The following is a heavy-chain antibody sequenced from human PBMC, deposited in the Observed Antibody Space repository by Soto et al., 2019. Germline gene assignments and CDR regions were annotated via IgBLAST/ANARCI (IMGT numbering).Heavy chain of an antibody. Sequence: SETLSLTCTVSGGSISSYYWSWIRQPPGKGLEWIGYIYYSGSTNYNPSLKSRVTISVDTSKNQFSLKLSSVTAADTAVYYCARASADSSGYYCDYWGQGTLVTVSS. D-gene: IGHD3-22*01. V-gene: IGHV4-59*12. J-gene: IGHJ4*02. CDR2: IYYSGST. CDR3: ARASADSSGYYCDY. CDR1: GGSISSYY.